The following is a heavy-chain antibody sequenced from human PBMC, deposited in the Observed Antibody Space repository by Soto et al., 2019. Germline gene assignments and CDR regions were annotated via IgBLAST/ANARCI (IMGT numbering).Heavy chain of an antibody. V-gene: IGHV3-23*01. Sequence: VRLLESGGGLVQPGGSLRLSCAASGFTFSRYGLTWVRQGPGKGLEWVSGLSGAGDATYIAVSLTGRFTISRDNSNNTLYLHRSSLRVEDTAIYFCARVGDEDGDYRHWEQGTMVTVSS. J-gene: IGHJ3*01. CDR1: GFTFSRYG. D-gene: IGHD4-17*01. CDR3: ARVGDEDGDYRH. CDR2: LSGAGDAT.